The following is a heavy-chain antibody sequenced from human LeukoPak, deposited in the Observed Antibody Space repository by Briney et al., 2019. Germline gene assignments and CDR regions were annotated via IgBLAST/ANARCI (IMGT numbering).Heavy chain of an antibody. Sequence: SETLSLTCAVYGGSFSGEYWSWIRQPPGKGLEWIGDINRSGRAVYNTSLKSRVIISVDTSKNQFSLKVNSVTAVDTAVYYCARHKIVITMLGVHRWFDPWGQGTLVAVSS. D-gene: IGHD3-3*01. V-gene: IGHV4-34*01. CDR2: INRSGRA. J-gene: IGHJ5*02. CDR1: GGSFSGEY. CDR3: ARHKIVITMLGVHRWFDP.